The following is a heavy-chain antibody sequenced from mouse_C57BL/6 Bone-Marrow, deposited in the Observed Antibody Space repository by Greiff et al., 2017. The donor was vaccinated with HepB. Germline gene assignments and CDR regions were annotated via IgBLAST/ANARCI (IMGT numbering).Heavy chain of an antibody. V-gene: IGHV14-4*01. D-gene: IGHD2-3*01. CDR1: GFNIKDDY. Sequence: EVQVVESGAELVRPGASVKLSCTASGFNIKDDYMHWVKQRPEQGLEWIGWIDPENGDTEYASKFQGKATITADTSSNTAYLQLSSLTSEDTAVYYCTTEGGYFYDYWGQGTTLTVSS. CDR2: IDPENGDT. CDR3: TTEGGYFYDY. J-gene: IGHJ2*01.